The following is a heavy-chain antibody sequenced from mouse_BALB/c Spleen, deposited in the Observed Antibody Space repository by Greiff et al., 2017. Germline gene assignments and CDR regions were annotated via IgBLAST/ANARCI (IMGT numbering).Heavy chain of an antibody. Sequence: VKLMESGPGLVAPSQSLSITCTVSGFSLTDYGVSWIRQPPGKGLEWLGVIWGGGSTYYNSDLKSRLSISKDNSKSQVFLKMNSLQTDDTAMYYCAKHQLTGTDYYAMDYWGQGTSVTVSS. D-gene: IGHD4-1*01. V-gene: IGHV2-6-5*01. CDR2: IWGGGST. CDR3: AKHQLTGTDYYAMDY. J-gene: IGHJ4*01. CDR1: GFSLTDYG.